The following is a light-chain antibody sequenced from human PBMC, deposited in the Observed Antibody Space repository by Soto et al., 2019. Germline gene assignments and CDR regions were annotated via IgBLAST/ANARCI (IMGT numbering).Light chain of an antibody. CDR1: SSNIGSNT. CDR3: AAWDDSLNAVV. J-gene: IGLJ2*01. Sequence: QSVLTQPPSASGTPGQRVTISCSGSSSNIGSNTVNWYQQLPGTAPKLLIYSNNQRHSGVPDRFSGSKSGTSASLAISGLQSEDEADYYCAAWDDSLNAVVFGGGTKLTVL. V-gene: IGLV1-44*01. CDR2: SNN.